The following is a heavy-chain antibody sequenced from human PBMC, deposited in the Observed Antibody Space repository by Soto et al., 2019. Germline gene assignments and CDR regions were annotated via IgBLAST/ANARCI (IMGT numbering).Heavy chain of an antibody. Sequence: ASVKVSCKASGCTFTSYAMHWVRQAPGQRLEWMGWINAGNGNTKYSQKFQGRVTITRDTSASTAYMELSSLRSEDTAVYYCAKGYCSSTSCHPFDYWGQGTLVPVSX. CDR2: INAGNGNT. J-gene: IGHJ4*02. CDR3: AKGYCSSTSCHPFDY. CDR1: GCTFTSYA. V-gene: IGHV1-3*01. D-gene: IGHD2-2*01.